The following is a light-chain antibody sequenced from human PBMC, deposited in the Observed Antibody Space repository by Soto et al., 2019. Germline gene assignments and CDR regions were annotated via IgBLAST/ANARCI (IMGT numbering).Light chain of an antibody. CDR1: SSNIGRNT. Sequence: QSVLSQPPSASGTPGQRVAISCSGSSSNIGRNTVNWYQQLPETAPKLLIYNNNQRPSGVPDRFSGSKSGTSASLAISGLHSEDEFFFYWRAGEDTLIAYTSFGSGPMIT. J-gene: IGLJ1*01. CDR3: RAGEDTLIAYTS. CDR2: NNN. V-gene: IGLV1-44*01.